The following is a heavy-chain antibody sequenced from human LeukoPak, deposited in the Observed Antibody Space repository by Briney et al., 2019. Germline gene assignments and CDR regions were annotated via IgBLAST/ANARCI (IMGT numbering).Heavy chain of an antibody. CDR2: LYSGGTT. V-gene: IGHV3-53*01. Sequence: GGPLTLSCEASGFTVSTNYMNWVRQAPGKGLEWVSILYSGGTTYYAESVKGRFTVTRDNSKNILYLHIDNLIVEDTAVYYCARVGDHYHWYLDLLGRGGQVTDSS. J-gene: IGHJ2*01. D-gene: IGHD3-10*01. CDR3: ARVGDHYHWYLDL. CDR1: GFTVSTNY.